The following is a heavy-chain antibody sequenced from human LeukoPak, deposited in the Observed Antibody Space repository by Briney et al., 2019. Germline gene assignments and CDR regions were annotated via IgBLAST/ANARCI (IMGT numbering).Heavy chain of an antibody. V-gene: IGHV4-59*08. CDR3: ARFGGGRLPYYFDY. J-gene: IGHJ4*02. CDR1: GVSISSYY. CDR2: IYYSGST. Sequence: SETLSLTCTVSGVSISSYYWSWIRQPPGKGLEWIGYIYYSGSTNYNPSLESRVTISVDTSKNQFSLKLSSVTAADTAVYYCARFGGGRLPYYFDYWGQGTLVTASS. D-gene: IGHD3-16*01.